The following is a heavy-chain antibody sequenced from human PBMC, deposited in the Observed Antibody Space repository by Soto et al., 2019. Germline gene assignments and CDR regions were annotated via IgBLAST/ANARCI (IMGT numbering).Heavy chain of an antibody. CDR1: GFTFSSHS. V-gene: IGHV3-30-3*01. J-gene: IGHJ4*02. CDR3: AREWSTSGDLDY. Sequence: QVQLVESGGGVVQPGRSLRLSCAASGFTFSSHSIQWVRQAPGKGLEWVAVISYDGSIKYYADSVNGRFTISRDNSKNTAYLIMNSLRAEDTAVFYCAREWSTSGDLDYWGQGTLVIVSS. CDR2: ISYDGSIK. D-gene: IGHD3-10*01.